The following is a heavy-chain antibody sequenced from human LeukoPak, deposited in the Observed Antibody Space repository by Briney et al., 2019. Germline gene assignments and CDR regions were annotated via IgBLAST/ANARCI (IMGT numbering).Heavy chain of an antibody. CDR1: GGTFSSYA. V-gene: IGHV1-69*01. D-gene: IGHD4-23*01. CDR3: ARAFDYGGFLFDY. Sequence: GSSVKVSCKASGGTFSSYAISWVRQSPGQGLEWMGGIIPIFGTANYAQKFQGRVTITADESTSTAYMELSSLRSEDTAVYYCARAFDYGGFLFDYWGQGTLVTVSS. J-gene: IGHJ4*02. CDR2: IIPIFGTA.